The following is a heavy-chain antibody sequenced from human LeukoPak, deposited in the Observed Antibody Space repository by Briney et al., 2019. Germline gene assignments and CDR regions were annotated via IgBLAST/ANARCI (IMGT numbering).Heavy chain of an antibody. CDR3: AILTLFDY. D-gene: IGHD1-14*01. V-gene: IGHV3-30*02. CDR1: GFSFTTYW. Sequence: PGGSLRLSCAASGFSFTTYWMSWVRQAPGKGLEWVAFIRYDGSNKYYADSVKGRFTISRDNSKNTLYLQMNSLRAEDTAVYYCAILTLFDYWGQGTLVTVSS. J-gene: IGHJ4*02. CDR2: IRYDGSNK.